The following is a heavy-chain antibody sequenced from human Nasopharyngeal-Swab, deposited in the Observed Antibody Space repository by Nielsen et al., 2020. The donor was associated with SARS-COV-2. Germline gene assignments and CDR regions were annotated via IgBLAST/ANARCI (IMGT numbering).Heavy chain of an antibody. CDR3: ARRVARAPRHEGDYYYGMDV. CDR2: IYYSGST. Sequence: WIRQPPGGGLEWIGSIYYSGSTYYNPSLRSRVTISVDTSKNQFSLKLSSVTAADTAVYYYARRVARAPRHEGDYYYGMDVWGQGTTVTVSS. V-gene: IGHV4-39*01. D-gene: IGHD3-16*01. J-gene: IGHJ6*02.